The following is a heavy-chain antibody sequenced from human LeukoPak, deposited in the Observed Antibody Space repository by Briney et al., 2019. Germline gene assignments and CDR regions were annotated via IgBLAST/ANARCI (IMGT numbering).Heavy chain of an antibody. CDR1: GGSISSSYW. CDR3: ARWDIVGATSGLDY. J-gene: IGHJ4*02. Sequence: PSGTLSLTCDVSGGSISSSYWWSWVRQPPGKGLEWIGEIYHRGSTNYNPSLKSRVTISVDNSKNQFSLKVNSVTAADTAIYYCARWDIVGATSGLDYWGRGTLVTVSS. CDR2: IYHRGST. V-gene: IGHV4-4*02. D-gene: IGHD1-26*01.